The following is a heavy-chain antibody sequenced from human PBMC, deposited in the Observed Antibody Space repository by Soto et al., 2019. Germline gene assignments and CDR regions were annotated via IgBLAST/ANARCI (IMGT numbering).Heavy chain of an antibody. D-gene: IGHD6-13*01. CDR2: IYSTGNT. J-gene: IGHJ4*02. CDR1: GDSIRSSSY. CDR3: ATKPRLEAAEIDY. Sequence: SETLSLTCTVSGDSIRSSSYWGWIRQPPGKGLEWIGSIYSTGNTYYNPSLNSQVTISVDTSKNQFSLNVISVTAADTAVYYWATKPRLEAAEIDYWGQGIRVTVAS. V-gene: IGHV4-39*01.